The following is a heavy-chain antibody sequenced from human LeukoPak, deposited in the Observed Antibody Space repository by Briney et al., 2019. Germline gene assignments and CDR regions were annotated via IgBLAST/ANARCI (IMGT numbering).Heavy chain of an antibody. Sequence: GGSLRLSCAASGFTFSNYWMTWVRRAPGKGLQWVANIKEDGSKKYYVDSVKGRFTISRDNAKNSLYLQMNSLRAEDTAVYFCARDRSGWYKDAFDIWGQGTMVTVSS. CDR3: ARDRSGWYKDAFDI. CDR2: IKEDGSKK. V-gene: IGHV3-7*01. J-gene: IGHJ3*02. D-gene: IGHD6-19*01. CDR1: GFTFSNYW.